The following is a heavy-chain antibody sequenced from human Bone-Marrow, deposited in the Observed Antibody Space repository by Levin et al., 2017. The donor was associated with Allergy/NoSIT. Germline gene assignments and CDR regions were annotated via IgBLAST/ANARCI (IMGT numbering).Heavy chain of an antibody. J-gene: IGHJ4*02. D-gene: IGHD2-2*01. CDR1: GGSISSTSYY. Sequence: PSETLSLTCNVSGGSISSTSYYWGWIRQPPGKGLQWIGNIYYSGSTYYNPSLKSRVTISVDTSKNQFSLKLSSVTAADTAVYYCARRRKGVPAANFDYWGQGTLVTVSS. CDR2: IYYSGST. V-gene: IGHV4-39*01. CDR3: ARRRKGVPAANFDY.